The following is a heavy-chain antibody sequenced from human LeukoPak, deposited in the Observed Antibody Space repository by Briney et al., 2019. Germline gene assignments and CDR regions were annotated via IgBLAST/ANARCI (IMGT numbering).Heavy chain of an antibody. D-gene: IGHD6-13*01. V-gene: IGHV1-46*01. CDR3: ARGLGSPGTTQFY. CDR2: INPSVGST. CDR1: GYTFTRYY. J-gene: IGHJ4*02. Sequence: ASVKVSCKASGYTFTRYYMHWVRQAPGQGPEGMGLINPSVGSTTYTQKYQGRVSMTRDTSTSTVYMELTSLRSEDTAVYYCARGLGSPGTTQFYWGQGTLVTVSS.